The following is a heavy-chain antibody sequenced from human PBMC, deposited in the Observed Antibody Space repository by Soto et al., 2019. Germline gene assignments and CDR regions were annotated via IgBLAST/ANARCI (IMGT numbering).Heavy chain of an antibody. CDR3: ARDPKPITAGGV. CDR1: GFTFSSYS. CDR2: ISSSSSTI. V-gene: IGHV3-48*01. Sequence: WGSLRLSCAASGFTFSSYSMNWVRQAPGKGLGWVSYISSSSSTIYYADSVKGRFTISRDNAKNSMYLQMNSLRAEDTAVYYCARDPKPITAGGVWGKGTTVTVSS. D-gene: IGHD3-16*01. J-gene: IGHJ6*04.